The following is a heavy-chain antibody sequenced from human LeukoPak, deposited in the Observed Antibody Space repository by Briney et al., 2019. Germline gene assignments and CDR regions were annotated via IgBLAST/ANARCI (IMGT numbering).Heavy chain of an antibody. D-gene: IGHD6-13*01. CDR2: ISWNSGSI. CDR1: GFTFDDDA. CDR3: ANDQGIAAAGSFDY. J-gene: IGHJ4*02. V-gene: IGHV3-9*03. Sequence: GGSLRLSCAASGFTFDDDAMHWVRQAPGKGLEWVSGISWNSGSIGYADSVKGRFTISRDNAKNSLYLQMNSLRAEDMALYYCANDQGIAAAGSFDYWGQGTLVTVSS.